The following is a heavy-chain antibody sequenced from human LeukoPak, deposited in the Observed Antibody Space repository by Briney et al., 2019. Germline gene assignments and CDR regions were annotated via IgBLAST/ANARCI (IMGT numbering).Heavy chain of an antibody. J-gene: IGHJ4*02. CDR3: AKSGIYSSASGYIDA. Sequence: GRSLRLSCAASGFTFKNYAMHWVRQAPGKGLEWVSSISWNSGNVDYADSVKGRFTLSRDNAKNSLYLQMSSLRAEDTALYYCAKSGIYSSASGYIDAWGQGTLVTVSS. D-gene: IGHD6-6*01. V-gene: IGHV3-9*01. CDR2: ISWNSGNV. CDR1: GFTFKNYA.